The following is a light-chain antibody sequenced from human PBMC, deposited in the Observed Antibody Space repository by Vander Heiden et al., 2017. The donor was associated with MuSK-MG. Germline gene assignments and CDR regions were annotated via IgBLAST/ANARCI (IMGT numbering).Light chain of an antibody. Sequence: IVMTQSPLFLPVTLGEPASIPCRSSQSLLHTHGFNYLDWYLQRPGQSPHLVIYSGSNRASGVPDRFSGSGSGTDFTLKISRVEAEDVGVYYCMQALQTPFSFGPGTKVDI. CDR2: SGS. J-gene: IGKJ3*01. V-gene: IGKV2-28*01. CDR1: QSLLHTHGFNY. CDR3: MQALQTPFS.